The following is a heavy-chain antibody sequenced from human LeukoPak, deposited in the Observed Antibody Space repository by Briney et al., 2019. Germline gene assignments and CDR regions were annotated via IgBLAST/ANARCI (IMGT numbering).Heavy chain of an antibody. Sequence: PGGSLRLSCAASGFTFSSYSMNWVRQAPGKGLAWVSAISGSGDSTYYAGSVKGRFTVSRDNSKNTLYLQINSLRAEDTALYYCAKESGYSPSYYFDYWGQGTLVTVSS. CDR2: ISGSGDST. D-gene: IGHD3-16*02. CDR3: AKESGYSPSYYFDY. J-gene: IGHJ4*02. CDR1: GFTFSSYS. V-gene: IGHV3-23*01.